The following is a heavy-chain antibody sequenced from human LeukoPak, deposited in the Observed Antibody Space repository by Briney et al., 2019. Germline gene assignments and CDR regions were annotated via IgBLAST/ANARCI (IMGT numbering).Heavy chain of an antibody. J-gene: IGHJ4*02. Sequence: GGSLILSCAASGFTLSSYAMSWVRQAPGKGLDWVSVISGSGTSTNYADSVKGRFTISRDNSKNTLYLQMNGLRAEDTAVYHCAKGGSGRNFNYWGQGSLVTVSS. CDR1: GFTLSSYA. V-gene: IGHV3-23*01. CDR3: AKGGSGRNFNY. D-gene: IGHD6-19*01. CDR2: ISGSGTST.